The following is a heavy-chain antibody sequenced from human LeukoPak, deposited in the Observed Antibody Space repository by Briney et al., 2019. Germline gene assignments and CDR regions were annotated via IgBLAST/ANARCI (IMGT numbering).Heavy chain of an antibody. CDR1: GYTFTSYD. CDR2: MNPNSGNT. J-gene: IGHJ3*02. Sequence: ASVKVSCKASGYTFTSYDINWVRQATGQGLEWMGWMNPNSGNTGYAQKFQGRVTMTRNTSISTAYMELSSLRSEDTAVYYCALAAATGDDAFDIWGQGTMVTVSS. CDR3: ALAAATGDDAFDI. D-gene: IGHD2-15*01. V-gene: IGHV1-8*01.